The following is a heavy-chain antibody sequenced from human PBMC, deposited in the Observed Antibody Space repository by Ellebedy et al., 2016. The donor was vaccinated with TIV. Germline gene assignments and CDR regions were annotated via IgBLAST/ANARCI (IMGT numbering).Heavy chain of an antibody. V-gene: IGHV4-59*01. D-gene: IGHD3-16*01. CDR1: GGSISSYY. CDR3: ASGGASSKYFDH. J-gene: IGHJ4*02. CDR2: IHYNGNT. Sequence: MPWETLSLTCTVTGGSISSYYWSWIRQPPGKGLEWIAFIHYNGNTNYNPSLKSRFTIKVDTSKNQFSLKLNSVTAADTAMYYCASGGASSKYFDHWGQGTLVTVSS.